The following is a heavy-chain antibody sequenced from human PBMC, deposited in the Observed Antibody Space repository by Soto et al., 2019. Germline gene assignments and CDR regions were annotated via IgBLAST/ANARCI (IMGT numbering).Heavy chain of an antibody. D-gene: IGHD4-17*01. Sequence: EVQVVESGGGLVQPGGSLRLSCATSKFTFSAYAMTWVRQAPGEGLEWVSSISGSGGGTSYGDSVKGRFSISRDNSKNTLYLRMNSLRVEDTAVYYCTRDPNGDHIGAFDFWGQGIVVTVSS. CDR1: KFTFSAYA. J-gene: IGHJ3*01. V-gene: IGHV3-23*04. CDR2: ISGSGGGT. CDR3: TRDPNGDHIGAFDF.